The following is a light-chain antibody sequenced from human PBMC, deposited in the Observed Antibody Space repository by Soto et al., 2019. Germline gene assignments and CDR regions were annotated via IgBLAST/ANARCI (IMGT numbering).Light chain of an antibody. V-gene: IGKV3-11*01. CDR2: DAS. Sequence: EIVLTQSPATLSLSPGERATLSCRASQSVNNYLAWYQQKPGQAPRLLIYDASNRATGIPARFSGSGSGADFTLTISSLEPEDFAVYYGQQRSNWPPTFGQGTRLDIK. J-gene: IGKJ5*01. CDR1: QSVNNY. CDR3: QQRSNWPPT.